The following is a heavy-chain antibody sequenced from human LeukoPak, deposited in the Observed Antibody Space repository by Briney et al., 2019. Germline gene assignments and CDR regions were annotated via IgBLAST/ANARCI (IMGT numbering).Heavy chain of an antibody. V-gene: IGHV1-69-2*01. CDR1: GYTFTDYY. CDR2: VDPEDGET. J-gene: IGHJ4*02. Sequence: ASVKVSCKVSGYTFTDYYMHCVQQAPGKGLEWMGLVDPEDGETIYAEKFQGRVTITADTSTDTAYMELSSLRSEDTAVYYCAAGVVIPNYWGQGTLVTVSS. D-gene: IGHD3-3*01. CDR3: AAGVVIPNY.